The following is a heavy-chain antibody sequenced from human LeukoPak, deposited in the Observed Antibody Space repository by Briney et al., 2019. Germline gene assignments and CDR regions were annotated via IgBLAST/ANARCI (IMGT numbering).Heavy chain of an antibody. J-gene: IGHJ5*02. CDR3: ARDDIVVVPAARSWFDP. V-gene: IGHV1-18*01. D-gene: IGHD2-2*01. CDR2: ISAYNGNT. Sequence: ASVKVSCKASGYTFTSYGISWVRQAPGQGLEWMGRISAYNGNTNYAQKLQGRVTMTTDTSTSTAYMELRSLRSDDTAVYYCARDDIVVVPAARSWFDPWGQGTLVTVSS. CDR1: GYTFTSYG.